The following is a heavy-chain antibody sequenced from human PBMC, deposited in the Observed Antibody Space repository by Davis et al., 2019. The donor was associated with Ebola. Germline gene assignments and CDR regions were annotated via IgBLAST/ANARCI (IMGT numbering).Heavy chain of an antibody. CDR3: ARLSFYGDYYFDY. D-gene: IGHD4-17*01. CDR1: GYSFTSYW. J-gene: IGHJ4*02. Sequence: PGGSLRLSCKGSGYSFTSYWIGWVRQMPGKGLEWMGIIYPGDSDTRYSPSFQGQVTISADKSISTAYLQWSSLKASDTAMYYCARLSFYGDYYFDYWGQGTLVTVSS. V-gene: IGHV5-51*01. CDR2: IYPGDSDT.